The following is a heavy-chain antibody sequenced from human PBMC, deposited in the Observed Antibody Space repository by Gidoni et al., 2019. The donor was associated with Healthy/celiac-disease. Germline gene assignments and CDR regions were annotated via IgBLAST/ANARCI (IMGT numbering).Heavy chain of an antibody. CDR3: AKDRKLLWFGEFQGFDP. Sequence: EVQLLESGGGLVQPGGSLRLSCAASGFPFSSYAMSWVRQAPGKGLEWVSAISGSGGSTYYADSVKGRFTISRDNSKNTLYLQMNSLRAEDTAVYYCAKDRKLLWFGEFQGFDPWGQGTLVTVSS. CDR1: GFPFSSYA. J-gene: IGHJ5*02. CDR2: ISGSGGST. V-gene: IGHV3-23*01. D-gene: IGHD3-10*01.